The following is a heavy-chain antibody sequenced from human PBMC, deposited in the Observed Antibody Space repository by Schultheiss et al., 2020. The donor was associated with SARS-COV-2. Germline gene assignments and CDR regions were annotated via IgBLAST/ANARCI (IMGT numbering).Heavy chain of an antibody. V-gene: IGHV3-11*04. D-gene: IGHD2-15*01. CDR2: ISSSSSTI. Sequence: GGSLRLSCAASGFTFSDYYMSWIRQAPGKGLEWVSYISSSSSTIYYADSVKGRFTISRDNAKNSLYLQMNSLRAEDTAVYYCARARAAPPLDYYYYMDVWGKGTTVTVSS. CDR1: GFTFSDYY. CDR3: ARARAAPPLDYYYYMDV. J-gene: IGHJ6*03.